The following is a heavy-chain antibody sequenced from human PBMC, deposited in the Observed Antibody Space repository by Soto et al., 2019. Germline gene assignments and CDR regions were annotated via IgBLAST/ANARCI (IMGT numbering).Heavy chain of an antibody. CDR1: GFTFTRYS. Sequence: EVQLVESGGGLVKPGGSLRLSCAASGFTFTRYSMNWVRQAPGKGLEWVSSISSTTNYIYYGDSLKGRFTISRDNAKNSLYLERNSRRAEDTAVYYCARESEDITSNLDYWGQGTLVTVYS. J-gene: IGHJ4*02. CDR3: ARESEDITSNLDY. V-gene: IGHV3-21*04. CDR2: ISSTTNYI.